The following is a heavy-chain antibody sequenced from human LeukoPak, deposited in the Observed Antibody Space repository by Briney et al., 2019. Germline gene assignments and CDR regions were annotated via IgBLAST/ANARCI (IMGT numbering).Heavy chain of an antibody. D-gene: IGHD6-13*01. J-gene: IGHJ6*02. CDR3: ARFSSYSSSWYGYYGMDV. CDR1: GFTFSSYA. V-gene: IGHV3-21*01. Sequence: GGSLRLSCAASGFTFSSYAMNWVRQAPGKGLEWVSYISSSSSYIYYADSVKGRFTISRDNAKNSLYLQMNSLRAEDTAVYYCARFSSYSSSWYGYYGMDVWGQGTTVTVSS. CDR2: ISSSSSYI.